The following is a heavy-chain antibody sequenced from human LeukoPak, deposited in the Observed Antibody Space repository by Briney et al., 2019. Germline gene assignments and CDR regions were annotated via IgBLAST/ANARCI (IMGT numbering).Heavy chain of an antibody. CDR2: IHPSNSDT. CDR1: GYSFTNYW. J-gene: IGHJ3*02. CDR3: VSRSGPAASDI. V-gene: IGHV5-51*01. Sequence: GESLKISCKGSGYSFTNYWIGWVRQMPGKGLEWMGIIHPSNSDTRYSPSFQGQDTISADKSISTAYLQWSSLKASDTAMYYCVSRSGPAASDIWAQGTMVTVSS. D-gene: IGHD2-15*01.